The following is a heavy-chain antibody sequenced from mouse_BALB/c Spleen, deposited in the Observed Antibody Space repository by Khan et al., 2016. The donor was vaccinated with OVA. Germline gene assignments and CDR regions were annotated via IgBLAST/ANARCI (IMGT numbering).Heavy chain of an antibody. CDR3: ARQPYYHYNIRDC. CDR1: GFSLTNYG. Sequence: QVQLQQSGPGLVAPSQSLSITCTISGFSLTNYGVHWIRQPPGKGLEWLVVIWSDGSTTYNSALKSRLTISKDNSKSQVFLKMNSLQTDDTAMYFGARQPYYHYNIRDCWGQGTSVTVSS. D-gene: IGHD2-10*01. J-gene: IGHJ4*01. CDR2: IWSDGST. V-gene: IGHV2-6-1*01.